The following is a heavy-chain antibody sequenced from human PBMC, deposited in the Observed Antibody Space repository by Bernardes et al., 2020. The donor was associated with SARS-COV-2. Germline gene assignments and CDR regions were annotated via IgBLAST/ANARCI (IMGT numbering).Heavy chain of an antibody. Sequence: GGSLRLSCVASGFTFSNHLFSWFRQAPGKGLEWVSSISGAGMYIYYGDSVRGRFTTSRDNTRTSLYLQMNSLRDEDTAVYYCARGSLFYHNDEAPFHYWGQGTLVTVSS. CDR2: ISGAGMYI. D-gene: IGHD2-8*01. CDR1: GFTFSNHL. V-gene: IGHV3-21*01. CDR3: ARGSLFYHNDEAPFHY. J-gene: IGHJ4*02.